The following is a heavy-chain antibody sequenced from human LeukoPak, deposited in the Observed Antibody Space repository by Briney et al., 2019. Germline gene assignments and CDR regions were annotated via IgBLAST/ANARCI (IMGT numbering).Heavy chain of an antibody. V-gene: IGHV1-8*01. CDR2: MNPNSGNT. J-gene: IGHJ5*02. Sequence: ASVKVSCKASGYTFTSYDINWVRQAPGQGLEWMGWMNPNSGNTGYAQKFQGRVTMTRNTSISTAYMELSSLRSEDTAVYYCARRTITMVRGVDNWFDPWGQGTLVTVSS. CDR1: GYTFTSYD. D-gene: IGHD3-10*01. CDR3: ARRTITMVRGVDNWFDP.